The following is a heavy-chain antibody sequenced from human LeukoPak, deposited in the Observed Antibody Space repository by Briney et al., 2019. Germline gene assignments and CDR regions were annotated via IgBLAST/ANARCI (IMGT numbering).Heavy chain of an antibody. Sequence: VASVTVSCKASGYTFTSYGISWVRQAPGKGLEWMGGFDPEDGETIYAQKFQGRVTMTEDTSTDTAYMELSSLRSEDTAVYYCATLLWFGELLPEFDYWGQGTLVTVSS. V-gene: IGHV1-24*01. CDR3: ATLLWFGELLPEFDY. J-gene: IGHJ4*02. CDR2: FDPEDGET. D-gene: IGHD3-10*01. CDR1: GYTFTSYG.